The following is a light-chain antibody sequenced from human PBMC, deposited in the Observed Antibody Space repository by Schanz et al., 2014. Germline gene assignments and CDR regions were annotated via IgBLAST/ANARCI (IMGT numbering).Light chain of an antibody. J-gene: IGLJ1*01. CDR2: SNN. CDR3: AAWDDSLNGLDV. V-gene: IGLV1-44*01. Sequence: QSVLTQPPSASGTPGQRVTISCSGSSSNIGRNPVNWYQQLPGTAPKLLMYSNNQRPSGVPDRFSGSKSGTSASLAISGLQSEDEADYYCAAWDDSLNGLDVFGTGTKLTVL. CDR1: SSNIGRNP.